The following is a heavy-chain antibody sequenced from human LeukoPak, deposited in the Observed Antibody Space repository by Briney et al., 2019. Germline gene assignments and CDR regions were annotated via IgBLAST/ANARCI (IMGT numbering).Heavy chain of an antibody. Sequence: GGSLRLSCAASGFTFSSYAMSWVRQAPGKGLEWVSVISGSGGSTYYADSVKGRFTISRDNSKNTLYLQMNSLRAEDTAVYYCARVGVIAYYFDYWGQGTLVTVSS. CDR2: ISGSGGST. V-gene: IGHV3-23*01. D-gene: IGHD3-16*02. CDR1: GFTFSSYA. J-gene: IGHJ4*02. CDR3: ARVGVIAYYFDY.